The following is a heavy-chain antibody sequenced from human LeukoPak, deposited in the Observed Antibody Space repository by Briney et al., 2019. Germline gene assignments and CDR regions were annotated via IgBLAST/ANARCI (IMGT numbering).Heavy chain of an antibody. CDR2: ISPYNGNT. Sequence: ASVTVSSTPSVYTFTTYGITWVPQAPGQGLEWMGWISPYNGNTNYLQKFQGRVTMTTDTSTTTAYMELRSLRSDDTAIYYCAKTSLGRQYFDSWGQGTLVTVSS. CDR1: VYTFTTYG. CDR3: AKTSLGRQYFDS. J-gene: IGHJ4*02. V-gene: IGHV1-18*01. D-gene: IGHD3-16*01.